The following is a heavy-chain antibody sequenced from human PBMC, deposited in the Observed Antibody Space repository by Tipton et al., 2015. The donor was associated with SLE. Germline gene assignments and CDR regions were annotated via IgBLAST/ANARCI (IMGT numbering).Heavy chain of an antibody. Sequence: TLSLTCTVSGGSIIGYYWSWIRQSPGKGLEWVGYSYYSGNTNYNPSLKSRVTISVDTSKNQFSLKLSSVTAADTAVYYCARDRGSSWFFFDYWGQGTLVTVSS. J-gene: IGHJ4*02. D-gene: IGHD6-13*01. CDR1: GGSIIGYY. CDR2: SYYSGNT. V-gene: IGHV4-59*01. CDR3: ARDRGSSWFFFDY.